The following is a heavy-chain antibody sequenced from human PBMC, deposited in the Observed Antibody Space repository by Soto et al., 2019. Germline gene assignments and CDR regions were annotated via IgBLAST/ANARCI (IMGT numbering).Heavy chain of an antibody. Sequence: PGGSLRLSCVASGFTFENYAMSWVRQAPGKGLEWVSAISGSGGTTYYSDSVKGRFTISRDNSKNTVYLQMNDLRVEDAAEYFCEKASWAIFGVPAGESYAMDVWGQGTTVTVSS. V-gene: IGHV3-23*01. D-gene: IGHD3-3*01. CDR3: EKASWAIFGVPAGESYAMDV. CDR2: ISGSGGTT. J-gene: IGHJ6*02. CDR1: GFTFENYA.